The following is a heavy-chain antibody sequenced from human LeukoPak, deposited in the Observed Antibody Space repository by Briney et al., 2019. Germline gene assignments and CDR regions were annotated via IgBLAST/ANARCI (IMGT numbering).Heavy chain of an antibody. D-gene: IGHD3-10*01. CDR2: INPNSGGT. Sequence: ASVKVSCKASGYTFTGYYMHWVRQAPGQGLEWMGRINPNSGGTNYAQRFQGRVTMTRDTSTSTVYMELTSLRSEDTAVYYCARVTMLRGVIGTNGMDIWGQGTTVTVSS. CDR1: GYTFTGYY. CDR3: ARVTMLRGVIGTNGMDI. J-gene: IGHJ6*02. V-gene: IGHV1-2*06.